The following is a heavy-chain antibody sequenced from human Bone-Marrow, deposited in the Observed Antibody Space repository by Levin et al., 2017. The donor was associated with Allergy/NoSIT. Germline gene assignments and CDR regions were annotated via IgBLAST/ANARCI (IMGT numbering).Heavy chain of an antibody. CDR1: GGTFTRSS. Sequence: ASVKVSCKASGGTFTRSSISWVRQAPGQGLEWMGRIIPFVDISNYAQKQKFQGRVTITADKSTSTAYMELSSLRSEDTAVYYCARDKTGSGSNFFDLWGQGTLVTVSS. J-gene: IGHJ5*02. V-gene: IGHV1-69*04. D-gene: IGHD3-10*01. CDR3: ARDKTGSGSNFFDL. CDR2: IIPFVDIS.